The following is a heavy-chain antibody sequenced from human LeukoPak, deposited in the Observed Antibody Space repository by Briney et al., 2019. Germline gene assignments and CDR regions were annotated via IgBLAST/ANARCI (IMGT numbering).Heavy chain of an antibody. D-gene: IGHD2-15*01. Sequence: ASVKVSCKASGYTFTSYGISWVRQAPGQGLEWMGWINAGNGNTKYSQEFQGRVTITRDTSASTAYMELSSLRSEDMAVYYCARGRGGSQSRPYYFDYWGQGTLVTVSS. CDR3: ARGRGGSQSRPYYFDY. J-gene: IGHJ4*02. CDR2: INAGNGNT. V-gene: IGHV1-3*03. CDR1: GYTFTSYG.